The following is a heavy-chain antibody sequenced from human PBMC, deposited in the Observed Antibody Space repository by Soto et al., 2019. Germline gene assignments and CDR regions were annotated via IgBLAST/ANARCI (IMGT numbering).Heavy chain of an antibody. CDR2: IYPGDSDT. Sequence: PGESLKISCKGSGYSFSSHWIGWVRQMPGKGLDWMGIIYPGDSDTRYSPSFLGQVTISADKSINTAYLQWSSLKALDTAMYYCARQGNGAEGFDFWGQGALVTVSS. V-gene: IGHV5-51*01. CDR1: GYSFSSHW. CDR3: ARQGNGAEGFDF. D-gene: IGHD4-17*01. J-gene: IGHJ4*02.